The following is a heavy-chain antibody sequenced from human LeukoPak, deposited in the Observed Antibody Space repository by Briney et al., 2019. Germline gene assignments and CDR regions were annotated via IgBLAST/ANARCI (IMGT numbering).Heavy chain of an antibody. Sequence: GASVKVSCKASGYTFTGYYMHWVRQAPGQGLEWMGRINPNSGGTNYAQKLQGGVTMTTDTSTSTAYMELRSLRSDDTAVYYCARALTFDYWGQGTLVTVSS. CDR3: ARALTFDY. CDR1: GYTFTGYY. V-gene: IGHV1-2*06. CDR2: INPNSGGT. J-gene: IGHJ4*02.